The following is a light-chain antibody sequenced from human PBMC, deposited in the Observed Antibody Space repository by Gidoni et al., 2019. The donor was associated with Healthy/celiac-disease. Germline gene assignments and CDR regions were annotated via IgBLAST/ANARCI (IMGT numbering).Light chain of an antibody. CDR1: ALPKHY. CDR3: QSADSSGTYVE. CDR2: KDT. J-gene: IGLJ2*01. V-gene: IGLV3-25*03. Sequence: SSELKQEPSVAVSPGHTARITCSGDALPKHYAYWYQQKSGQSPVLVIKKDTERPSVIPDRFSGSSSGTTFTLTISGVQSEYEADYYCQSADSSGTYVEFGGGTKLTVL.